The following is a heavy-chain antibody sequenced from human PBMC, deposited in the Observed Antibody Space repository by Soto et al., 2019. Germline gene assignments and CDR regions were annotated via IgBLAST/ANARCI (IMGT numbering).Heavy chain of an antibody. V-gene: IGHV4-39*01. CDR1: GGSISSGSYY. CDR2: IYYSGST. J-gene: IGHJ6*03. D-gene: IGHD3-9*01. Sequence: SETLSLTCTVSGGSISSGSYYWGWIRQPPGKGLEWIGSIYYSGSTYYNPSLKSRVTISVDTSKNQFSLKLSSVTAADTAVYYCARVGASLHYDILTGYYNDYYYYYYMDVWGKGTTVTVSS. CDR3: ARVGASLHYDILTGYYNDYYYYYYMDV.